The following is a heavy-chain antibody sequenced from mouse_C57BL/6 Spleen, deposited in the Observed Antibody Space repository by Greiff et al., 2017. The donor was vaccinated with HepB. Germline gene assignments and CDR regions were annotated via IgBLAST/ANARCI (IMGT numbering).Heavy chain of an antibody. CDR2: ISDGGSYT. CDR3: AREDWYFDY. V-gene: IGHV5-4*01. D-gene: IGHD4-1*01. J-gene: IGHJ2*01. CDR1: GFTFSSYA. Sequence: EVQLVESGGGLVKPGGSLKLSCAASGFTFSSYAMSWVRQTPEKRLEWVATISDGGSYTYYPDNVKGRFTISRDNAKNNLYLQMSHLKSEDTAMYYCAREDWYFDYWGQGTTLTVSS.